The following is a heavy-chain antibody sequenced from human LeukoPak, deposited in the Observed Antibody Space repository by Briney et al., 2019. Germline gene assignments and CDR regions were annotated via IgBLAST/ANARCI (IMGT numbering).Heavy chain of an antibody. CDR2: ISYDGSNK. Sequence: GGSLRLSCAASGFTFSSYAMHWVRQAPGKGLEWVAVISYDGSNKYYADSVKGRFTISRDNSKNTLYLQMNSLRAEDTAVYYCAKAPPPGYCSSTSCYDYYYYMDVWGKGTTVTVSS. V-gene: IGHV3-30*04. CDR1: GFTFSSYA. D-gene: IGHD2-2*01. J-gene: IGHJ6*03. CDR3: AKAPPPGYCSSTSCYDYYYYMDV.